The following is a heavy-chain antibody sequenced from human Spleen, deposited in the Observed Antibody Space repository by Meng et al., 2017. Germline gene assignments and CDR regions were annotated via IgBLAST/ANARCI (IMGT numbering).Heavy chain of an antibody. J-gene: IGHJ4*02. CDR1: RFTFSDFY. CDR3: AKDSGFGIKGEYFDF. Sequence: GESLKISCAASRFTFSDFYMSWIRQAPGKGLEWVSYISSSGSTLYYADSVKGRFTISRDNAKNSLYLQMHSLRPEDTAVYYCAKDSGFGIKGEYFDFWGQGALVTVSS. CDR2: ISSSGSTL. V-gene: IGHV3-11*04. D-gene: IGHD5-12*01.